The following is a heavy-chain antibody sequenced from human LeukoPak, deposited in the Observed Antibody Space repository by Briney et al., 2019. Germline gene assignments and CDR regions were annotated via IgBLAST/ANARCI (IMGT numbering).Heavy chain of an antibody. V-gene: IGHV4-39*07. Sequence: SETPSLTCTVSGGSISSSSYYWGWIRQPPGKGLEWIGSIYYNGSTYYNPSLKSRVTISVDKSKNQFSLKLSSVTAADTAVYYCARAGTYYYGSGSYSPPDYWGQGTLVTVSS. CDR2: IYYNGST. D-gene: IGHD3-10*01. CDR1: GGSISSSSYY. CDR3: ARAGTYYYGSGSYSPPDY. J-gene: IGHJ4*02.